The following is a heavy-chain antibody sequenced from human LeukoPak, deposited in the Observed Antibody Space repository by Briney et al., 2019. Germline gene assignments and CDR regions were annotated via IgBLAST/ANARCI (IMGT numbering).Heavy chain of an antibody. Sequence: QPGGSLRLSCAASGSSFSIYGMSWVRQAPGMGLEWVSAIGASGDDTFYADSVKGRFTISRDNSKNTLYLQMNRLRAEDTAVYYCARDGGLNTNFDYWGQGTLVTVSS. CDR1: GSSFSIYG. CDR2: IGASGDDT. CDR3: ARDGGLNTNFDY. J-gene: IGHJ4*02. D-gene: IGHD2-15*01. V-gene: IGHV3-23*01.